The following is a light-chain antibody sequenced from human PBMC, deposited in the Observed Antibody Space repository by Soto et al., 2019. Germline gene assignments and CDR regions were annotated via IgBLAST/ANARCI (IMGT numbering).Light chain of an antibody. CDR1: QSLVHSDGNSY. Sequence: DFVMTQTPLSSPVTLGQPASISCRSSQSLVHSDGNSYLSWLHQRPGQPPRLLIYMISNRFSGVTDRFSGSGAGTDFTLKISRVEPEDVGVYYCMQTTQPYTVGQGTKLEIK. CDR2: MIS. J-gene: IGKJ2*01. CDR3: MQTTQPYT. V-gene: IGKV2-24*01.